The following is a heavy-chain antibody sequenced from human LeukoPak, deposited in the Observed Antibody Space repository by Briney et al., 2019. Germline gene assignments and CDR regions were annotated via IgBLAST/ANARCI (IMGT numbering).Heavy chain of an antibody. CDR1: GGTFSSYA. J-gene: IGHJ6*02. Sequence: GAPVKVSCKASGGTFSSYAISWVRQAPGQGLEWMGRIIPILGIANYAQKFQGRVTITADKSTSTAYMELSSLRSEDTAVYYCARARIQLYDYYYGMDVWGQGTTVTVSS. V-gene: IGHV1-69*04. CDR2: IIPILGIA. CDR3: ARARIQLYDYYYGMDV. D-gene: IGHD5-18*01.